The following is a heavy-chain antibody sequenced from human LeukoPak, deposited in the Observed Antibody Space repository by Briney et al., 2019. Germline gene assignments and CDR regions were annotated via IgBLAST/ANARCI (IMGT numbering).Heavy chain of an antibody. J-gene: IGHJ4*02. CDR1: GVSISSYY. CDR2: IDYSGNT. D-gene: IGHD5-12*01. CDR3: ARGGYPFDY. V-gene: IGHV4-59*01. Sequence: SETLSLTCTVSGVSISSYYWTWIRQPPGKGLEWIGNIDYSGNTKYNPSLKSRVTISVDTSKNQFSLKLSSVTAADTAVYYCARGGYPFDYWGQGTLVTVSS.